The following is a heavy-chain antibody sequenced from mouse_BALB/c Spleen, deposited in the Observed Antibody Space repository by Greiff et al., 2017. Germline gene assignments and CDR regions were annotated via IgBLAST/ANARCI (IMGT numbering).Heavy chain of an antibody. V-gene: IGHV2-6-7*01. D-gene: IGHD4-1*01. CDR2: IWGDGST. Sequence: VKLMESGPGLVAPSQSLSITCTVSGFSLTGYGVNWVRQPPGKGLEWLGMIWGDGSTDYNSALKSRLSISKDNSKSQVFLKMNSLQTDDTATYYCARALNWDYFDYWGQGTTLTVSS. CDR3: ARALNWDYFDY. J-gene: IGHJ2*01. CDR1: GFSLTGYG.